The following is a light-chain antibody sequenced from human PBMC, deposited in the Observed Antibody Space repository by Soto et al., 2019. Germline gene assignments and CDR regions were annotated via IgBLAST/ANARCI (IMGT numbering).Light chain of an antibody. CDR2: GAS. CDR1: QSVDIS. CDR3: QQYRSWPRT. V-gene: IGKV3-15*01. Sequence: EIVLTQSPATLSVSPGERVTLSCRASQSVDISLAWYQRKPGKAPKLLIYGASTRATDMPGTFSGRGSGTEFTLTISSLRPEDFAVYYCQQYRSWPRTFGQGTKVDIK. J-gene: IGKJ1*01.